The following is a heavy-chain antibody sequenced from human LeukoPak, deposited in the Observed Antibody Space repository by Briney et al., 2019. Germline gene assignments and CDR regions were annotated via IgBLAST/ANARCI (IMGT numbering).Heavy chain of an antibody. CDR1: GFTFSSYS. Sequence: GGSLRLSCAAPGFTFSSYSMNWVRQAPGKGLEWVSSISSSSSYIYYADSVKGRFTISRDNAKNSLYLQMNSLRAEDTAVYYCAGDPRGLWFGESCFDYWGQGTLVTVSS. CDR2: ISSSSSYI. CDR3: AGDPRGLWFGESCFDY. V-gene: IGHV3-21*01. J-gene: IGHJ4*02. D-gene: IGHD3-10*01.